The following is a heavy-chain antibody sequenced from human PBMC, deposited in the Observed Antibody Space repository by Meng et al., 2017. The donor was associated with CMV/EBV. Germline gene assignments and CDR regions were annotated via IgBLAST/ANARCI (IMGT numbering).Heavy chain of an antibody. J-gene: IGHJ5*02. D-gene: IGHD2-21*01. V-gene: IGHV4-4*02. CDR1: GSVSSSTW. CDR3: ARGATTLVVIAQGPFDP. Sequence: GSVSSSTWWSWVRQPPGKGLEWIGEIYHSGSTNYNPSLKSRVTISVDKSKNQFSLKLSSVTAADTAVYYCARGATTLVVIAQGPFDPWGQGTLVTVSS. CDR2: IYHSGST.